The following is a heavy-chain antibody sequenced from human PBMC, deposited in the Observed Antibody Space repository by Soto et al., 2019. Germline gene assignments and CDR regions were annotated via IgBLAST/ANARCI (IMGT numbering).Heavy chain of an antibody. J-gene: IGHJ6*02. CDR2: IIPIFGTA. CDR3: AREKNYDFWSGYHASTQCMDV. V-gene: IGHV1-69*13. Sequence: GASVKVSCKASGGTFSSYAISWVRQPPGQGLEWMGGIIPIFGTANYAQKFQGRVTITADESTSTAYMELSSLRSEDTAVYSCAREKNYDFWSGYHASTQCMDVWGQGTTVTVSS. CDR1: GGTFSSYA. D-gene: IGHD3-3*01.